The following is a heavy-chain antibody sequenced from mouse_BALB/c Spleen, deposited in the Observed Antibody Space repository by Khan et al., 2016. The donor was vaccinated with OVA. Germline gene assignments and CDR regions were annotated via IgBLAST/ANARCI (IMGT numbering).Heavy chain of an antibody. CDR2: ISYSGVT. V-gene: IGHV3-2*02. Sequence: VQLQQSGPGLVKPSQSLSLTCTVTGYSITSGYAWNWIRQFPGNKLEWMGYISYSGVTSYTPSLKSRISITRDTSKNQFFLQLNSVTTEDTATYDCARGNDYGYYFDYWGQGTTLTVSS. D-gene: IGHD1-1*01. CDR3: ARGNDYGYYFDY. CDR1: GYSITSGYA. J-gene: IGHJ2*01.